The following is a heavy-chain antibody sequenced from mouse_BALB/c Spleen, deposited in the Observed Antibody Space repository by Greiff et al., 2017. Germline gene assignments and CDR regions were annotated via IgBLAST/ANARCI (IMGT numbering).Heavy chain of an antibody. Sequence: VQLQQSGAELVRPGVSVKISCKGSGYTFTDYAMHWVKQSHAKSLEWIGVISTYYGDASCNQKFKGKATLTVDTSSSTAYVDLSSLTSEDSAVYYCARSSGALDYWGQGTSVTVSS. V-gene: IGHV1S137*01. CDR2: ISTYYGDA. D-gene: IGHD3-1*01. CDR3: ARSSGALDY. CDR1: GYTFTDYA. J-gene: IGHJ4*01.